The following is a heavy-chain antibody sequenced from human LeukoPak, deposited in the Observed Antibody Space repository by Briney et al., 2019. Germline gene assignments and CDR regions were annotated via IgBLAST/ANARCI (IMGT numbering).Heavy chain of an antibody. Sequence: SETLSLTCAVSGGSFSGYYWSWIRQPPGKGLEWIGEINHSGSTNYNPSLKSRVTISVDTSKNQFSLKLSSVTAADTAVYYCAGGRIAAAGTFFDYWGQGTLVTVSS. CDR2: INHSGST. CDR3: AGGRIAAAGTFFDY. V-gene: IGHV4-34*01. D-gene: IGHD6-13*01. CDR1: GGSFSGYY. J-gene: IGHJ4*02.